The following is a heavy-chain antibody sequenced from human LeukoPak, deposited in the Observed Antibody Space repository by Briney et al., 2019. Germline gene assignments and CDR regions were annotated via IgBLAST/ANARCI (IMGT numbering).Heavy chain of an antibody. J-gene: IGHJ4*02. CDR2: IKQDGSEK. CDR3: AKRAGQLDY. CDR1: RFTFSNYW. D-gene: IGHD5-18*01. V-gene: IGHV3-7*01. Sequence: GGSLRLSCVASRFTFSNYWMTWVRQAPGKGLERVANIKQDGSEKYYVDSVKGRFTISRDNAKNSLYLQMNSLRAEDTAVYYCAKRAGQLDYWGQGTLVTVSS.